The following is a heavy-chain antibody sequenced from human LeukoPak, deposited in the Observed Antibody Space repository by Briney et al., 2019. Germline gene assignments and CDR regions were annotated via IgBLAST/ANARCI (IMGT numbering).Heavy chain of an antibody. V-gene: IGHV1-18*01. CDR2: ISAYNGNT. CDR3: ARNAWPTYGSGSYLNWFDP. Sequence: ASVKVSCKASGYTFTSYTMNWVRQAPGQGLEWMGWISAYNGNTNYAQKLQGRVTMTTDTSTSTAYMELRSLRSDDTAVYYCARNAWPTYGSGSYLNWFDPWGQGTLVTVSS. D-gene: IGHD3-10*01. CDR1: GYTFTSYT. J-gene: IGHJ5*02.